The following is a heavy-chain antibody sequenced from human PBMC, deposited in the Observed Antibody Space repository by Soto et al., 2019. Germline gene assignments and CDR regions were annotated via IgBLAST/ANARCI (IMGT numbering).Heavy chain of an antibody. CDR2: IRSKANSYAT. V-gene: IGHV3-73*01. CDR3: TRHPQDYYDSSGYSDPNAFDI. J-gene: IGHJ3*02. CDR1: GFTFSGSA. Sequence: GGSLRLSCAASGFTFSGSAMHWVRQASGKGLEWVGRIRSKANSYATAYAASVKGRFTISRDDSKNTAYLQMNSLKTEDTAVYYCTRHPQDYYDSSGYSDPNAFDIWGQGTMVTVSS. D-gene: IGHD3-22*01.